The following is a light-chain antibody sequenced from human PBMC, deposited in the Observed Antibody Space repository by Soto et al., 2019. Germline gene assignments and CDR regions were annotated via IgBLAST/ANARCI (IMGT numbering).Light chain of an antibody. V-gene: IGKV3-15*01. CDR1: QSVSNN. CDR2: GAP. Sequence: EIVMTQSPATLSVSPGESATLSCRASQSVSNNLTWYQQKPGQPPRLLIYGAPTRATGVPGRFSGSGSGTEFTLTISCLQSEDFATYYCQQYYSYPPTFGQGTKVDIK. CDR3: QQYYSYPPT. J-gene: IGKJ1*01.